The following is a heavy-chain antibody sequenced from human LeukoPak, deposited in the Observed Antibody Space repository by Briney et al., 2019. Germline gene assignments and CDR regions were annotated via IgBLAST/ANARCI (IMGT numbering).Heavy chain of an antibody. CDR3: TRVRNSNNWWGAFDI. D-gene: IGHD1-1*01. Sequence: ASVNVSCKAFGYSFGTSSISWVRQAPGQRLEWMGWISPNNGNTHYAQGVQGRVTMTTDTSRSTAYMELMSLRSDDTAVYYCTRVRNSNNWWGAFDIWGQGTMVTVSS. V-gene: IGHV1-18*01. CDR2: ISPNNGNT. CDR1: GYSFGTSS. J-gene: IGHJ3*02.